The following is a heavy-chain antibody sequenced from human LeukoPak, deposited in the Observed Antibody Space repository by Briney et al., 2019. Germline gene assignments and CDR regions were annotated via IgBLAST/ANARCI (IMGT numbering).Heavy chain of an antibody. CDR2: IYITGST. CDR1: GGSISNYY. CDR3: ARGPWGPNGRKGMDV. D-gene: IGHD7-27*01. Sequence: SETLSLTCTVSGGSISNYYWSWIRQPPGKELEWIGYIYITGSTNYNPSLKSRITISVDTSKNQFSLNLSSVTAADTAVYYCARGPWGPNGRKGMDVWGKGTTVTVSS. J-gene: IGHJ6*03. V-gene: IGHV4-59*01.